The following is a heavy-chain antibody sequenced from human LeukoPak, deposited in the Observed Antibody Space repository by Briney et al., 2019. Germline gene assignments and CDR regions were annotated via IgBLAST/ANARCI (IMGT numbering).Heavy chain of an antibody. V-gene: IGHV3-23*01. Sequence: PGGSLRLSCAVSGFTVSNNFINWVRQTPGKGLEWVSAISGSGGSTYYADSVKGRFTISRDNSKNTLYLQMNSLRAEDTAVYYCAKEDILTGNWFDPWGQGTLVTVSS. D-gene: IGHD3-9*01. J-gene: IGHJ5*02. CDR1: GFTVSNNF. CDR2: ISGSGGST. CDR3: AKEDILTGNWFDP.